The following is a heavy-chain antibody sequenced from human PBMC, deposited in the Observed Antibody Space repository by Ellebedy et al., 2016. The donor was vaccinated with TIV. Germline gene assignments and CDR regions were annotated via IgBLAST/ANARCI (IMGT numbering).Heavy chain of an antibody. CDR1: GYTFTGYY. V-gene: IGHV1-46*01. J-gene: IGHJ6*02. CDR3: AGTYYYYYGMDV. Sequence: AASVKVSCKASGYTFTGYYMHWVRQAPGQGLEWMGIINPSGGSTSYAQKFQGRVTMTRDTSTSTVYMELSSLRSEDTAVYYCAGTYYYYYGMDVWGQGTTVTVSS. CDR2: INPSGGST.